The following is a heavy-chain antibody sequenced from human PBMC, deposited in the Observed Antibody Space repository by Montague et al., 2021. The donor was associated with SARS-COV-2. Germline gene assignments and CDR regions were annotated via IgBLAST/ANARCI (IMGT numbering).Heavy chain of an antibody. CDR3: ARGMIRGVTTPFDY. J-gene: IGHJ4*02. D-gene: IGHD3-10*01. CDR1: SGSIISSGYY. CDR2: IYYSGTT. V-gene: IGHV4-39*02. Sequence: SETLSLTCSVSSGSIISSGYYWGWIRQPPGKELEWIGNIYYSGTTYYNPSLQSRGTISVDTSKNHLSLRLSSVTAADTAVYFCARGMIRGVTTPFDYWGQESQVTVSS.